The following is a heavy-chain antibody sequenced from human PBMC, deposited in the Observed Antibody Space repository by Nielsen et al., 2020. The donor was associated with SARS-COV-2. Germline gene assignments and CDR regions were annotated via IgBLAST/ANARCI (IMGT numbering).Heavy chain of an antibody. J-gene: IGHJ4*02. D-gene: IGHD4-11*01. CDR1: VYSFTSYC. Sequence: GEPLTISCKGSVYSFTSYCISWVRQVPGKGREWIGRIDPSDSYTHYSPSFQGHDTISADKSISTAYLQWSSLKASDTAMYYCARGPYSNYVFWFDYWGQGTLVTVSS. CDR3: ARGPYSNYVFWFDY. V-gene: IGHV5-10-1*01. CDR2: IDPSDSYT.